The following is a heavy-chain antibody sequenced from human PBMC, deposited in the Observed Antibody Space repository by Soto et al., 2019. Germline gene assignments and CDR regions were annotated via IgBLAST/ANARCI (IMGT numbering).Heavy chain of an antibody. D-gene: IGHD2-21*02. Sequence: PSETLSLTCIVSGESISSSSYYWGWIRQPPGKGLEWIGSIYYSGRTYYNPSFKSRVTISIDTSKNQFSLKLSSVTATDTAAYYCARLRTTVVTQAYFDHWGQGALVTVSS. V-gene: IGHV4-39*01. CDR3: ARLRTTVVTQAYFDH. J-gene: IGHJ4*02. CDR1: GESISSSSYY. CDR2: IYYSGRT.